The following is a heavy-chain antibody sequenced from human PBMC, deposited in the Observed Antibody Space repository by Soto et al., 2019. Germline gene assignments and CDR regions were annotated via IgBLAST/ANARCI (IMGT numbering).Heavy chain of an antibody. J-gene: IGHJ5*02. D-gene: IGHD3-9*01. CDR1: EYTFSSYL. CDR2: NNGYNGKT. CDR3: AGPHDRAGLGT. Sequence: ASVKVFCKASEYTFSSYLVHWVRQVHGQGLEWMGWNNGYNGKTEYSQKFQGRVTITRDTSANTAYLELSSLTSEDTAVYYCAGPHDRAGLGTWGQGTLVTVSS. V-gene: IGHV1-3*01.